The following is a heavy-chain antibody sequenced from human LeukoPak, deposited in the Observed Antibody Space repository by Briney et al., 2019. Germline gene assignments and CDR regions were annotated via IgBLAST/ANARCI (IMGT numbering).Heavy chain of an antibody. CDR3: ARRVTMVRGVIQPDAFDI. J-gene: IGHJ3*02. CDR2: INPNSGDT. Sequence: ASVKVSCKASGYTFTGYYMHWVRQAPGQGLEWMGWINPNSGDTNYAQKLQGRVTMTTDTSTSTAYMELRSLRSDDTAVYYCARRVTMVRGVIQPDAFDIWGQGTMVTVSS. D-gene: IGHD3-10*01. V-gene: IGHV1-2*02. CDR1: GYTFTGYY.